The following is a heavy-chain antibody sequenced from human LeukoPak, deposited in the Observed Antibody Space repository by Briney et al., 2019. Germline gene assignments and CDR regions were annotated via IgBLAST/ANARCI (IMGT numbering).Heavy chain of an antibody. J-gene: IGHJ5*02. CDR1: GVPTTDYY. V-gene: IGHV4-59*01. CDR2: TFYSGST. D-gene: IGHD7-27*01. CDR3: TRGHWGLQS. Sequence: SETLSLTCSVSGVPTTDYYWSWIRQPPGKGLEWIGYTFYSGSTNYNPSLRSRVTTSLDTSKNQFSLNLISVTAADTAVYYCTRGHWGLQSWSQGTLVTVSS.